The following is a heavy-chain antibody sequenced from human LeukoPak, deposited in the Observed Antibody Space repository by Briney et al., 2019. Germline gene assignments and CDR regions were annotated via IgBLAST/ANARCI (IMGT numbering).Heavy chain of an antibody. J-gene: IGHJ4*02. D-gene: IGHD4-17*01. CDR2: IYYSGST. V-gene: IGHV4-59*01. Sequence: SETLSLTCTVSGGSISSYYWSWIRQPPGKGLEWIGYIYYSGSTNYNPSLRSRVTISVDTSKNQFSLKLSSVTAADTAVYYCARESENDYGDYLFDYWGQGTLVTVSS. CDR1: GGSISSYY. CDR3: ARESENDYGDYLFDY.